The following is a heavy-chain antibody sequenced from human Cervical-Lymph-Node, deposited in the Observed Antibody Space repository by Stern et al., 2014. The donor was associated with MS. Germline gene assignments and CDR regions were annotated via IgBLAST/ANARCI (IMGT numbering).Heavy chain of an antibody. Sequence: QVQLQESGPGLVKPSGTLSLTCAVSSGSVTSGHLWIWVRQSPWKGLEWIGEIYHTGRTNYNPSLKSRVTISVDKSKNQFSLKLNSVTEADTAVYYCARDPDNLGCFDPWGQGTLVIVSS. D-gene: IGHD7-27*01. CDR1: SGSVTSGHL. CDR3: ARDPDNLGCFDP. V-gene: IGHV4-4*02. CDR2: IYHTGRT. J-gene: IGHJ5*02.